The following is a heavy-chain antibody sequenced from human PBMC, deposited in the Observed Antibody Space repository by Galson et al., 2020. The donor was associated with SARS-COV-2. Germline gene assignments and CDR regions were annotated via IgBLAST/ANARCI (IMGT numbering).Heavy chain of an antibody. J-gene: IGHJ4*02. CDR2: IYSTGTT. CDR3: AKLAEGRRSSEDY. V-gene: IGHV4-59*08. Sequence: ETSETLSLTCTVSRGPISGYYWSWIRQTPGKKLEWLGRIYSTGTTDYNPSLKSRVTISVDTSKNQFSLTLISVTAADTAVYYCAKLAEGRRSSEDYWGQGTLVTVS. CDR1: RGPISGYY.